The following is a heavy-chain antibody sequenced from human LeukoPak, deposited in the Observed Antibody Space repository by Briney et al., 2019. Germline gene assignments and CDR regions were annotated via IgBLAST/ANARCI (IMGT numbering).Heavy chain of an antibody. CDR1: GFTFSSYS. D-gene: IGHD3-22*01. V-gene: IGHV3-21*01. Sequence: GGSLRLSCAASGFTFSSYSMNWVRQAPRKGLEWVSSISSSSTYIYYADSVQGRFTISRDNAKNSLYLQMNSLRADDTAVYYCARADYDSSGTFDYWGQGTLVTVSS. CDR3: ARADYDSSGTFDY. CDR2: ISSSSTYI. J-gene: IGHJ4*02.